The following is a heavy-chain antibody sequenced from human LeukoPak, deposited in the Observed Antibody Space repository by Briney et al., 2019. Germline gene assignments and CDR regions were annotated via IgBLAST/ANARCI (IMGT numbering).Heavy chain of an antibody. CDR2: INTNTGNP. Sequence: ASVKVSCKASGGTFSSYAMNWVRQAPGQGLEWMGWINTNTGNPTYAQGFTGRFVSSLDTSVSTAYLQISSLKAEDTAVYYCARDGTMGIAVAGIGYWGQGTLVTVSS. CDR3: ARDGTMGIAVAGIGY. J-gene: IGHJ4*02. D-gene: IGHD6-19*01. V-gene: IGHV7-4-1*02. CDR1: GGTFSSYA.